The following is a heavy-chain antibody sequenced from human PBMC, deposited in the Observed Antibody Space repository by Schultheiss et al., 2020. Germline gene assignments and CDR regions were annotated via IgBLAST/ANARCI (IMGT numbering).Heavy chain of an antibody. CDR3: ARDGIVTTDFDAYDV. V-gene: IGHV1-2*02. D-gene: IGHD4-11*01. Sequence: ASVKVSCKASGYSFTAYYLHWVRQAPGQGLEWMGWINPNSGATNYAQKFQGRVTMARDTSISTAYMELSRLTSDDTAVYYFARDGIVTTDFDAYDVWGQGTMVTVSS. J-gene: IGHJ3*01. CDR1: GYSFTAYY. CDR2: INPNSGAT.